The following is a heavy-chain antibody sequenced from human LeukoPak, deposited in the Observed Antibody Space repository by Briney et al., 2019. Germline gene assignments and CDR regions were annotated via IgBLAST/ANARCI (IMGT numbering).Heavy chain of an antibody. D-gene: IGHD1-26*01. CDR1: GFTFSSCD. J-gene: IGHJ4*02. CDR3: VKDWGRSSVDWEGGLDY. V-gene: IGHV3-23*01. Sequence: GGSLRLSCAASGFTFSSCDISWVRQAPGKGLEWVSVIRNSGGSTYYTDSVKGRFTISRDNSKSTLYLQMNSLRAEDTAVYYCVKDWGRSSVDWEGGLDYWGQGTLVTVSS. CDR2: IRNSGGST.